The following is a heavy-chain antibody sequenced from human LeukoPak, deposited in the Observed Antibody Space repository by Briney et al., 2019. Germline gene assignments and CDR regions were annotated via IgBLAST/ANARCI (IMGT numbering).Heavy chain of an antibody. CDR3: ARVRYDYVWGSYRPYWYFDL. CDR1: GASISSGSNY. J-gene: IGHJ2*01. CDR2: IYSSGST. Sequence: SETLSLTCSVSGASISSGSNYWGWIRQPPGKTLEWIGSIYSSGSTYYNSSLQSRVTMSVDTSKNQFSLKLSSVTAADTAVYYCARVRYDYVWGSYRPYWYFDLWGRGTLVTVSS. V-gene: IGHV4-39*07. D-gene: IGHD3-16*02.